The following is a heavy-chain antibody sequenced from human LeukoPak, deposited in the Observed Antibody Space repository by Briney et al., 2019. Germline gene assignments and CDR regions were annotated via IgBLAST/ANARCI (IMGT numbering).Heavy chain of an antibody. J-gene: IGHJ4*02. CDR2: IRQDDSEK. CDR3: ARGQRSRGSGSYYSF. D-gene: IGHD3-10*01. Sequence: GGSLRLSCSASGFTFSDYWMIWVRQAPGKGLEWVGNIRQDDSEKNYVDSVKGRFTISRDNAKFSLYLQMNSLRAEDTAVYYCARGQRSRGSGSYYSFWGQGTLVTVSS. V-gene: IGHV3-7*01. CDR1: GFTFSDYW.